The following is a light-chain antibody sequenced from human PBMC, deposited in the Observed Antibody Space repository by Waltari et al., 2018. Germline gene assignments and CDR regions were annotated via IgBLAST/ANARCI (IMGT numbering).Light chain of an antibody. CDR1: SSNIGSNY. CDR3: ATWDDRLSDYV. V-gene: IGLV1-47*01. J-gene: IGLJ1*01. CDR2: RNN. Sequence: QSVLTQPTSASGTPGQRVIISCSGSSSNIGSNYVYWYQQLLGTAPKLRIYRNNQRPAGVPDRFSGSESGTSSSLAISGLRSEDEADYYCATWDDRLSDYVFGTGTKVTAL.